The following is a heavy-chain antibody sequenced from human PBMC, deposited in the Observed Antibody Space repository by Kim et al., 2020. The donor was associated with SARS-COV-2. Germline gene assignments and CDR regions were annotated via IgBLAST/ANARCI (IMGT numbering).Heavy chain of an antibody. CDR2: INAGNGNT. J-gene: IGHJ6*02. D-gene: IGHD4-17*01. CDR3: AREHLVTTYYYYYGMDV. Sequence: ASVKVSCKASGYTFTSYAMHWVRQAPGQRLEWMGWINAGNGNTKYSQKFQGRVTITRDTSASTAYMELSSLRSEDTAVYYCAREHLVTTYYYYYGMDVWGQGTTVTVSS. CDR1: GYTFTSYA. V-gene: IGHV1-3*01.